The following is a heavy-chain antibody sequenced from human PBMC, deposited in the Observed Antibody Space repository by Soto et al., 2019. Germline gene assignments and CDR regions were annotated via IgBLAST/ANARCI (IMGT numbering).Heavy chain of an antibody. J-gene: IGHJ4*01. V-gene: IGHV3-15*07. D-gene: IGHD2-8*01. Sequence: GGSLRLSCVACGFPFSIAWINWVRQVPGKGLEWVGRVKSKTDGGSPDYAAAVKGRFAVSRDDSRNIVYLQMNSLKIEDTGVYYCTTDSRTSLPEIRFDYWGHGTQVTVSS. CDR1: GFPFSIAW. CDR3: TTDSRTSLPEIRFDY. CDR2: VKSKTDGGSP.